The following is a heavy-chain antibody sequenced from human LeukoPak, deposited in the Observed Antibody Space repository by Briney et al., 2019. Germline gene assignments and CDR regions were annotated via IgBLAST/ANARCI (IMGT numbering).Heavy chain of an antibody. Sequence: SETLSLTCTVSGGSISSSSYYWGWIRQPPGKGLEWIGSIYYSGSTYYNPSLKSRVTISVDTSKNQFSLKLSSVTAADTAVYYCARQDYYGSGSYYYFDYWGQGHWSPSLQ. CDR3: ARQDYYGSGSYYYFDY. D-gene: IGHD3-10*01. V-gene: IGHV4-39*01. CDR2: IYYSGST. J-gene: IGHJ4*02. CDR1: GGSISSSSYY.